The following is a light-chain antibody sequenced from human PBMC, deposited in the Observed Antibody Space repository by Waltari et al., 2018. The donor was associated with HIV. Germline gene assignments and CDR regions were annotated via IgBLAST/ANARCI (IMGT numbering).Light chain of an antibody. CDR2: RSN. J-gene: IGLJ2*01. CDR3: AAWDDSRNAHVV. V-gene: IGLV1-44*01. Sequence: QSVLTQPPSASGTPGQRVTISCSGRTSNIGSNSVNWSQQLPGTSPKLLIYRSNQRPLGVPDRFSGSKSGTSASLAISGLQSEDEADYYCAAWDDSRNAHVVFGGGTKLTVL. CDR1: TSNIGSNS.